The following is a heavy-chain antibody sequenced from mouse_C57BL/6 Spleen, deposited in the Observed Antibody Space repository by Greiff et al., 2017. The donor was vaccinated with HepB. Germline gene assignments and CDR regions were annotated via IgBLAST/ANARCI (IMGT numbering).Heavy chain of an antibody. CDR2: INPGSGGT. CDR3: ARKGDYYGSSSAWFAY. Sequence: VKLQESGAELVRPGTSVKVSCKASGYAFTNYLIEWVKQRPGQGLEWIGVINPGSGGTNYNEKFKGKATLTADKSSSTAYMQLSSLTSEDSAVYFCARKGDYYGSSSAWFAYWGQGTLVTVSA. CDR1: GYAFTNYL. V-gene: IGHV1-54*01. D-gene: IGHD1-1*01. J-gene: IGHJ3*01.